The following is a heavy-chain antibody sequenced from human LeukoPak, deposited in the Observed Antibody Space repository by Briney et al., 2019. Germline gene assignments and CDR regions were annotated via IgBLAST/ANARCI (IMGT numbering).Heavy chain of an antibody. CDR1: GFTVSSNY. D-gene: IGHD4-17*01. CDR3: AREPDYEHFDY. Sequence: GGSLRLSCAASGFTVSSNYMSWVRQAPGKGLEWVSVIYSGGSTYYADSVKGRFTISRDNSKNTLYLQMNSLRAEDTAVYYCAREPDYEHFDYWGQGTLVTVSS. J-gene: IGHJ4*02. V-gene: IGHV3-66*01. CDR2: IYSGGST.